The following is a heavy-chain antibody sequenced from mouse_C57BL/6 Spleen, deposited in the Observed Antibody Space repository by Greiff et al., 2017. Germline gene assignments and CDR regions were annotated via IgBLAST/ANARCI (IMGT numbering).Heavy chain of an antibody. D-gene: IGHD2-5*01. CDR2: INYDGSST. J-gene: IGHJ1*03. V-gene: IGHV5-16*01. CDR1: GFTFSDYY. Sequence: EVMLVESEGGLVQPGSSMKLSCTASGFTFSDYYMAWVRQVPEKGLEWVANINYDGSSTYYLDSLKSRFIISRDNAKNILYLQMSSLKSEDTATYYCARDSNYVGGYFDVWGTGTTVTVSS. CDR3: ARDSNYVGGYFDV.